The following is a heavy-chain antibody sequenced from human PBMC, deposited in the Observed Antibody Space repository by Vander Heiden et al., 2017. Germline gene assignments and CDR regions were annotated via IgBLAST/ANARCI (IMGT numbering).Heavy chain of an antibody. CDR3: ARDGNGYAFDI. V-gene: IGHV4-34*01. D-gene: IGHD2-15*01. J-gene: IGHJ3*02. CDR2: INHRGST. CDR1: GGSFSGYY. Sequence: QVQLQQWGAGLLKPSATLSLTCAVYGGSFSGYYWSWIRQPPGKGLEWIGEINHRGSTNDNPSLKSRVTISVDTAKNQFSMKMSSVTAADTAVYYCARDGNGYAFDIWGQGTMVTVYS.